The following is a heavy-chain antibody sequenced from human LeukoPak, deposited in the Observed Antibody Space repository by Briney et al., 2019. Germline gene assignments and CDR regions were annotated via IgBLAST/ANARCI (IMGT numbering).Heavy chain of an antibody. Sequence: ASVKVSCKASGYTFTSYGISWVRQATGQGLEWMGWMNPNSGNTGYAQKFQGRVTMTRNTSISTAYMELSSLRSEDTAVYYCARGLAMGVQLERRRVYYFDYWGQGTLVTVSS. CDR1: GYTFTSYG. V-gene: IGHV1-8*02. CDR3: ARGLAMGVQLERRRVYYFDY. CDR2: MNPNSGNT. J-gene: IGHJ4*02. D-gene: IGHD1-1*01.